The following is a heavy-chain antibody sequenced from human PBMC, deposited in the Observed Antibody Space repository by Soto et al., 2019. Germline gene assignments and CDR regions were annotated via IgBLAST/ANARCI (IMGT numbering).Heavy chain of an antibody. D-gene: IGHD2-21*02. CDR1: GFSFRNYA. Sequence: GGSLRLSCAASGFSFRNYAMSWVRQAPGKGLEWVAAISGSAGSTYYADSVKGRFTISRDNSHNTLYLMMSRLRVDDTAVYYCAGFSDDSDYYGLDVWGQGTTVTVSS. V-gene: IGHV3-23*01. J-gene: IGHJ6*02. CDR2: ISGSAGST. CDR3: AGFSDDSDYYGLDV.